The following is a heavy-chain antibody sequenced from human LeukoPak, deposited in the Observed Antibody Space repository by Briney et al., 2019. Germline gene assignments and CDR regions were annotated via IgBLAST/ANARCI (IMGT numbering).Heavy chain of an antibody. CDR1: GGSISSYY. CDR3: AGGFDYSRYYGMDV. CDR2: IYTSGST. J-gene: IGHJ6*02. V-gene: IGHV4-4*07. Sequence: PSETLSLTCTVSGGSISSYYWSWIRQPAGKGLEWIGRIYTSGSTNYNPSLKSRVTILLDKSKNQFSLKLSSVTAADTAVYYCAGGFDYSRYYGMDVWGQGTTVTVSS. D-gene: IGHD4-11*01.